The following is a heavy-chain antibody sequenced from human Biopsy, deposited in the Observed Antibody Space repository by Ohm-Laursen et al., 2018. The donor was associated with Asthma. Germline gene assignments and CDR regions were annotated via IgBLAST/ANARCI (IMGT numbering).Heavy chain of an antibody. CDR1: GFTFSSYA. Sequence: SLRLSCAASGFTFSSYAMSWVRQAPGKGLEWASYISSSSSTIYYADSVKGRFTISRDNAKNSLYLQMNSLRDEDTAVYYCARFKRGYSYGYAGVFDYWGQGTLVTVSS. J-gene: IGHJ4*02. D-gene: IGHD5-18*01. CDR2: ISSSSSTI. CDR3: ARFKRGYSYGYAGVFDY. V-gene: IGHV3-48*02.